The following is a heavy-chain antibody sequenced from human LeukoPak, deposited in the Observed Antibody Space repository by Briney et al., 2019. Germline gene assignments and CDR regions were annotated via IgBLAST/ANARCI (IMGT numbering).Heavy chain of an antibody. D-gene: IGHD1/OR15-1a*01. CDR3: ANSGWVIQTTDAFDI. CDR1: GLTFSSYS. Sequence: GGSLRLSCAASGLTFSSYSMNWVRQAPGKGLEWVSSISSSSSYIYYADSVKGRFTISRDNAKNSLYLQMNSLRAEDTAVYYCANSGWVIQTTDAFDIWGQGTMVTVSS. V-gene: IGHV3-21*01. CDR2: ISSSSSYI. J-gene: IGHJ3*02.